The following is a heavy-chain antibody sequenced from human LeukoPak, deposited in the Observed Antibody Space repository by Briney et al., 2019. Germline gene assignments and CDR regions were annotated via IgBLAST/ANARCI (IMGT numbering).Heavy chain of an antibody. CDR3: ARSPTCRGTLCYYFDY. D-gene: IGHD1/OR15-1a*01. CDR1: GFIFSNYG. CDR2: IWYDGSNK. Sequence: PGGSLRLSCAASGFIFSNYGMHWVRQAPGKGLEWVAVIWYDGSNKYYADCVKGRFTISRDNSKNTLYLQMNSLRAGDTAVYYCARSPTCRGTLCYYFDYWGQGTLVTVSS. J-gene: IGHJ4*02. V-gene: IGHV3-33*01.